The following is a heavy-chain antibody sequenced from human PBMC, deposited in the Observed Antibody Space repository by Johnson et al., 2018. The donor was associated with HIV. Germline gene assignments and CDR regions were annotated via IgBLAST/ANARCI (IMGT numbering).Heavy chain of an antibody. D-gene: IGHD6-13*01. CDR1: GFTVSSNY. CDR3: ASPLIAAGEGAFDI. Sequence: VQLVESGGGLVQPGGSLRLSCAASGFTVSSNYISWVRQAPGKGLEWVSVIYSGGSTYYADSVKGRFTISRDNSKNTLYLQMNSLRAEDTAVYYCASPLIAAGEGAFDIWGQGTMVTVSS. J-gene: IGHJ3*02. CDR2: IYSGGST. V-gene: IGHV3-66*01.